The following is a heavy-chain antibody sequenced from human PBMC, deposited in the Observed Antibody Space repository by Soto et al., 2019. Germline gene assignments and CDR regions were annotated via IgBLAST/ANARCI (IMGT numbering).Heavy chain of an antibody. D-gene: IGHD2-15*01. CDR2: IQSGGPT. CDR3: ARDDVLCDGGRCYGVPLDV. J-gene: IGHJ6*01. Sequence: ESGGGLVQPGGSLRLSCAASGFTVSSKYMSWVRQAPGKGLEWVSLIQSGGPTYYADSVKGRFTISRDTSENTLHLQMDRLRAEDTAVYYCARDDVLCDGGRCYGVPLDVW. V-gene: IGHV3-66*01. CDR1: GFTVSSKY.